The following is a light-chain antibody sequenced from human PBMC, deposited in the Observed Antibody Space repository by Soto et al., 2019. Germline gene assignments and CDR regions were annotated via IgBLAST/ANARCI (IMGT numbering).Light chain of an antibody. Sequence: QSALTQPASVSGSPGQSITISCTGTSSDVGAYNFVSWYQQDPGKAPKLMIYDVNNRPSGVSNRFSGSKSGNTASLTISGLQAEDEADYYCSSYTTSSSYFFGTGTKVT. CDR3: SSYTTSSSYF. V-gene: IGLV2-14*01. CDR2: DVN. J-gene: IGLJ1*01. CDR1: SSDVGAYNF.